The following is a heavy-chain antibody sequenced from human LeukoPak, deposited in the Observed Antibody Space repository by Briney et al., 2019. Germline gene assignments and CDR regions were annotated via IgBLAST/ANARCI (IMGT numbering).Heavy chain of an antibody. Sequence: GGSLRLSCAASGFIFSTYWMSWVRQAPGKGLEWVANIKQDGSEKYYVDSVKGRFTLSRDNSRNTLYLQMNSLRAEDTALYYCAISTSNKDFDYWGQGTLVTVSA. J-gene: IGHJ4*02. D-gene: IGHD3-3*02. V-gene: IGHV3-7*01. CDR3: AISTSNKDFDY. CDR1: GFIFSTYW. CDR2: IKQDGSEK.